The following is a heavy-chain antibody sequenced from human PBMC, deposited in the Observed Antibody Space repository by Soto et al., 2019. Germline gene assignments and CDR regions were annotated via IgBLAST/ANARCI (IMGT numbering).Heavy chain of an antibody. J-gene: IGHJ4*02. CDR2: IWYDGSEK. V-gene: IGHV3-33*06. Sequence: QVQLVESGGGVVQPGRSLRLSCAASGFTFRSYAIHWVRQAPGKGLEWVAVIWYDGSEKYYADSVKGRFTISRDNSKNTVYLQINSLRSEDTAVYYCAKDQGTSGDSDGNRGYFASWGQGTLVTVSS. CDR1: GFTFRSYA. D-gene: IGHD4-17*01. CDR3: AKDQGTSGDSDGNRGYFAS.